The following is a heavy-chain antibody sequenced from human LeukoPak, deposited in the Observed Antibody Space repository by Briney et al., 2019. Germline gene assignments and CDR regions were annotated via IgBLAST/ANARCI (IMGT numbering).Heavy chain of an antibody. J-gene: IGHJ4*01. Sequence: SETLSLTCTVSGGSVSSYYWSWIRQPPGKGLEWIGSIYYSGSTNYNPSLKSRVTISVGTSKNQLSLKLTSVTAADTALYYCARGRQPGSYWGQGTLVTVSS. CDR3: ARGRQPGSY. CDR1: GGSVSSYY. CDR2: IYYSGST. V-gene: IGHV4-59*02. D-gene: IGHD1-26*01.